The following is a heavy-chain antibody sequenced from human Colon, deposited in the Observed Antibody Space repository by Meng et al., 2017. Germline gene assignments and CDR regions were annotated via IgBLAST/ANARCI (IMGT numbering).Heavy chain of an antibody. Sequence: QGQLQQWGAGLLNPSETLSLPCGVYGGSVSGDYWYWSRQSPGKGLEWIGEVNYTESTSYNPSPRIRVTISLDTSKKQFSLRLSSVTAADTAVYYCARRGLSGSFSPWGQGILVTVSS. CDR1: GGSVSGDY. CDR2: VNYTEST. V-gene: IGHV4-34*01. CDR3: ARRGLSGSFSP. J-gene: IGHJ5*02. D-gene: IGHD3-10*01.